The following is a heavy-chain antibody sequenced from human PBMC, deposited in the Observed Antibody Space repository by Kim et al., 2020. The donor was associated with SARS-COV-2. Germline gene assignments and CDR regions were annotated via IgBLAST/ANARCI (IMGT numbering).Heavy chain of an antibody. CDR3: ATGIEAAGTRNNWFDP. CDR1: GYTLTELS. CDR2: FDPEDGET. V-gene: IGHV1-24*01. J-gene: IGHJ5*02. D-gene: IGHD6-13*01. Sequence: ASVKVSCKVSGYTLTELSMHWVRQAPGKGLEWMGGFDPEDGETIYAQKFQGRVTMTEDTTTDTAYMELSSLRSEDTAVYYCATGIEAAGTRNNWFDPWGEGTLVTVSS.